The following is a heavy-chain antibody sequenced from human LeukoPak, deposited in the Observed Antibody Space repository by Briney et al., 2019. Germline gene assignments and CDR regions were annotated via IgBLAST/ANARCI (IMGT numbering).Heavy chain of an antibody. D-gene: IGHD6-13*01. CDR2: IYYSGST. J-gene: IGHJ5*02. Sequence: PSETLSLTCTVSGGSISSYYWSWIRQPPGKGLEWIGYIYYSGSTNYNPSLKSRVTISVDTSKNQFSLKLSSVTAADTAVYYCAREKFETTIYWYSSSWYSIARFDPWGQGTLVTVSS. V-gene: IGHV4-59*01. CDR1: GGSISSYY. CDR3: AREKFETTIYWYSSSWYSIARFDP.